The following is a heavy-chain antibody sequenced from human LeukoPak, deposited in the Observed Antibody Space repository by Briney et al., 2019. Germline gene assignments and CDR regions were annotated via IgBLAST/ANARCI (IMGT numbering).Heavy chain of an antibody. D-gene: IGHD6-6*01. V-gene: IGHV3-15*01. J-gene: IGHJ4*02. CDR1: GITFSNAW. Sequence: GGSLRLSCAASGITFSNAWMSWVRQAPGKGLEWVGRIKSKTDGGTIDYAAPVKGRFTISTDDSKITLYLQMNSLKIEDTGLYYCTTDRGIAVRSVFDYWGQGTLVTVSS. CDR3: TTDRGIAVRSVFDY. CDR2: IKSKTDGGTI.